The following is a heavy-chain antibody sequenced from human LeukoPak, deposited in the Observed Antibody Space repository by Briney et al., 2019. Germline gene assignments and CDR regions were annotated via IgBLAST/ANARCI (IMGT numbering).Heavy chain of an antibody. CDR3: AKDRVSSGWSIPYYFDY. CDR2: IRYDGSNK. CDR1: GFTFSSYG. Sequence: PGGSLRLSCAASGFTFSSYGMHWVRQAPGKGLEWVAFIRYDGSNKYYADSVKGRFTISRDNSKNTLYLQMNSLRAEDTAVYYCAKDRVSSGWSIPYYFDYWGQGTLVTVSS. V-gene: IGHV3-30*02. D-gene: IGHD6-19*01. J-gene: IGHJ4*02.